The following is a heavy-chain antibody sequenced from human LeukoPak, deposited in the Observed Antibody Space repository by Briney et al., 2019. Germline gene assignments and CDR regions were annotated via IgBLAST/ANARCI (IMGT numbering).Heavy chain of an antibody. CDR2: INQGGSDK. Sequence: GGSLRLSCAASGFTFSCHWMSWVRQAPGKGLEWAANINQGGSDKYYVDSVKGRFTISRDNANNLLYLQMNSLRGEDTAVYYCTRDRSRAEDDWGQGTLVTVSS. CDR3: TRDRSRAEDD. J-gene: IGHJ4*02. V-gene: IGHV3-7*01. D-gene: IGHD1-14*01. CDR1: GFTFSCHW.